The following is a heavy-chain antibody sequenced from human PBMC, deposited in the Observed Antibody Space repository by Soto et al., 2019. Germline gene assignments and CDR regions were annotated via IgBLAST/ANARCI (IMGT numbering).Heavy chain of an antibody. Sequence: GGSLRLSCAASGFTFSSYATSWVRQAPGKGLEWVSAISGSGGSTYYADSVKGRFTISRDDSKNTLYLQMNSLRAEDTAVYYCAKYQSRFTVTTLRWFEPWGQGTLVTVSS. J-gene: IGHJ5*02. CDR2: ISGSGGST. CDR1: GFTFSSYA. CDR3: AKYQSRFTVTTLRWFEP. D-gene: IGHD4-4*01. V-gene: IGHV3-23*01.